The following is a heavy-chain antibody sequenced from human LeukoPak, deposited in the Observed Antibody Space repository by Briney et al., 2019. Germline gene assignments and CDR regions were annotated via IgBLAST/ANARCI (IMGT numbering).Heavy chain of an antibody. J-gene: IGHJ4*02. D-gene: IGHD2-2*01. CDR3: ARDPRGRYCSSTSCYGY. Sequence: GGTLRLSCVASGLTFSNYGISWVRQAPGKGLEWVSYISSSGSTIYYADSVKGRFTISRDNAKNSLYLQMNSLRAEDTAVYYCARDPRGRYCSSTSCYGYWGQGTLVTVSS. CDR2: ISSSGSTI. CDR1: GLTFSNYG. V-gene: IGHV3-48*04.